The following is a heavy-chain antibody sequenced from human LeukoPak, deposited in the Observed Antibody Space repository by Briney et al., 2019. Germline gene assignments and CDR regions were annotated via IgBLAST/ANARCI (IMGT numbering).Heavy chain of an antibody. CDR2: IGGSGSTI. CDR1: GFTFSSYE. J-gene: IGHJ4*02. V-gene: IGHV3-48*03. CDR3: ARDPVCDY. Sequence: VGSLRLSCAASGFTFSSYEMNWVRQAPGKGLEWVSYIGGSGSTIYYADSVKGRFTISRDNAKNSLYLQMNSLRAEDTAVYYCARDPVCDYWGQGTLVTVSS.